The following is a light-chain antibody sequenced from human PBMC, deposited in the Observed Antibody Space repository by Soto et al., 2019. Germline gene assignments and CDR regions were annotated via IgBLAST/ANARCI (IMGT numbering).Light chain of an antibody. CDR2: ADT. CDR1: SSNIGAGYD. V-gene: IGLV1-40*01. CDR3: QSFDSSLRGVL. J-gene: IGLJ2*01. Sequence: QSVLTQPPSVSGAPGQTVTISCTGSSSNIGAGYDVHWYRQVAGTVPKVLIYADTNRPSGVPGRFSASKSGASASLTIAGLQAEDEADYYCQSFDSSLRGVLFGGGNKLTVL.